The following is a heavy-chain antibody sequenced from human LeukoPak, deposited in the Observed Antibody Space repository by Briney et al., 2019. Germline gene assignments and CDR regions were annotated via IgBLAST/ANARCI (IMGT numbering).Heavy chain of an antibody. V-gene: IGHV1-46*01. D-gene: IGHD3-10*01. J-gene: IGHJ4*02. CDR3: ARAASSSGRRLDY. CDR1: GYTFTSYY. CDR2: INPSGGST. Sequence: ASVKVSCKASGYTFTSYYMHWVRQAPGQGPQWMGIINPSGGSTNYAQKFQGRVTMTRDTSTSTVYMELSSLRSEDTAVYYCARAASSSGRRLDYWGQGTLVTVSS.